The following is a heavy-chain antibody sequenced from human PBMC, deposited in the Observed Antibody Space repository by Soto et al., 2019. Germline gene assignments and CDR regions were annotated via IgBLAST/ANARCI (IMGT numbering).Heavy chain of an antibody. CDR3: ASYRGALYFES. V-gene: IGHV4-59*01. J-gene: IGHJ4*02. Sequence: PSETLSLTCSVSGRSMSSNYWSWIRQSPDKGLEWLGYVFYGGTDYNPSLGGRVSMSVEPSKSQLSLKLTSVTVADTAVYYCASYRGALYFESWGPGILVTVSS. CDR1: GRSMSSNY. CDR2: VFYGGT. D-gene: IGHD3-16*01.